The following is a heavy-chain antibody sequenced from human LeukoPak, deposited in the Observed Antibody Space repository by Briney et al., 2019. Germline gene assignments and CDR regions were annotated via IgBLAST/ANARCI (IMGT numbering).Heavy chain of an antibody. CDR3: ARCYASGSYGIDY. CDR2: ISSSSRYI. V-gene: IGHV3-21*01. J-gene: IGHJ4*02. D-gene: IGHD3-10*01. Sequence: GSLRLSCEVSGFDFGSYSMNWVRQVPGKGLQWVSSISSSSRYIYYADSVKGRFTVSRDNAKNSLYLQMNSLGAEDTAVYSCARCYASGSYGIDYWGQGTLVAVSS. CDR1: GFDFGSYS.